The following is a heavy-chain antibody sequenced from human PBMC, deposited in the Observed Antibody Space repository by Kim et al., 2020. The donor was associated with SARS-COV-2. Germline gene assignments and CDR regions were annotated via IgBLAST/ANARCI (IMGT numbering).Heavy chain of an antibody. CDR3: ARDRTYYDFWSGYPPYRNWFDP. Sequence: ASVKVSCKASGYTFTSYYMHWVRQAPGQGLEWMGIINPSGGSTSYAQKFQGRVTMTRDTSTSTVYMELSSLRSEDTAVYYCARDRTYYDFWSGYPPYRNWFDPWGQGTLVTVSS. CDR1: GYTFTSYY. D-gene: IGHD3-3*01. CDR2: INPSGGST. J-gene: IGHJ5*02. V-gene: IGHV1-46*01.